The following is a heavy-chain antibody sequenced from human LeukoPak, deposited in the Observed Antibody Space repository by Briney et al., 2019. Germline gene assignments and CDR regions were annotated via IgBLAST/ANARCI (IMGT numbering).Heavy chain of an antibody. CDR1: GFTFSSYA. J-gene: IGHJ3*02. V-gene: IGHV3-23*01. CDR3: AKDSTTWYDTFDI. D-gene: IGHD6-13*01. Sequence: GGSLRLSCAASGFTFSSYAMHWVRQAPGKGLEWVSAISGSGGSTYYADSVKGRFTISRDNSKNTLYLQMSSLRAEDTAVYFCAKDSTTWYDTFDIWGQGTMVTVSS. CDR2: ISGSGGST.